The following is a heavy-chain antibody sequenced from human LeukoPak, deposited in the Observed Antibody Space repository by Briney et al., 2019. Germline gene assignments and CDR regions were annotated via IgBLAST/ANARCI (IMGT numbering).Heavy chain of an antibody. CDR2: ISSSGSTI. D-gene: IGHD6-13*01. J-gene: IGHJ4*02. Sequence: GGSLRLSCAASGFTFSDYYMSWIRQAPGKGLEWVSYISSSGSTIYYADSAKGRFTISRDISKNTLFLQMSSLRTEDTALYYCARAGAPGTAAAHFDYWGQGTLVTVSS. V-gene: IGHV3-11*04. CDR1: GFTFSDYY. CDR3: ARAGAPGTAAAHFDY.